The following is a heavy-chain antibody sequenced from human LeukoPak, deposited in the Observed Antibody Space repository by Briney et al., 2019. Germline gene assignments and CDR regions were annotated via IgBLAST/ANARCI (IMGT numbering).Heavy chain of an antibody. V-gene: IGHV3-23*01. CDR3: AKSQRNDQQVVQRIDY. J-gene: IGHJ4*02. CDR1: RFTFSTYA. CDR2: ISGSGDTT. Sequence: QPGGSLSLSCTASRFTFSTYAMSWVRPAPGKGLEWVSSISGSGDTTYYTGSGKGRFTISRDNSKNALYLQMSSLRAEDTAVYYCAKSQRNDQQVVQRIDYWGQGTLVTVSS. D-gene: IGHD2-2*01.